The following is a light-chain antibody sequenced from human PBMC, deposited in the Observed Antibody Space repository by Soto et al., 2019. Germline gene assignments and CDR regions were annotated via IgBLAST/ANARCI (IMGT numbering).Light chain of an antibody. V-gene: IGLV2-11*01. CDR3: AAWDDSLNGRL. J-gene: IGLJ1*01. Sequence: QSVLTQPRSVSDYPGQSVTISCTGTSTDVGDSDYVSWYQQHPGKAPKLMIYRVTKRPSGVPDRFSGSKSGNTASLTISGLQAEDEADYYCAAWDDSLNGRLFGTGTKVTVL. CDR1: STDVGDSDY. CDR2: RVT.